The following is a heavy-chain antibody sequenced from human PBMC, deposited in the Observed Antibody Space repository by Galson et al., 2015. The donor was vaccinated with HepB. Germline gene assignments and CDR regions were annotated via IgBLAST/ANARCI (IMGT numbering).Heavy chain of an antibody. V-gene: IGHV3-49*04. D-gene: IGHD3-16*01. Sequence: SLRLSCAASGFTLSDYGMHWVRQAPGKGLEWVGFIRTKPYGGTTEYAASVRGRFTISRDDSKSIAYLQMNSLKTEDTGVYISSWAPPHHWGQGTLVTVSS. CDR1: GFTLSDYG. CDR2: IRTKPYGGTT. J-gene: IGHJ5*02. CDR3: SWAPPHH.